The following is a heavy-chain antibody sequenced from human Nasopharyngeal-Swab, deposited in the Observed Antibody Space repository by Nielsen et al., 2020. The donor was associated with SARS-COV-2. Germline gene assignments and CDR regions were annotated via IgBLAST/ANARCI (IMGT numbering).Heavy chain of an antibody. J-gene: IGHJ6*03. CDR3: ARAGGVKMATIRFGLENYYFYMDV. D-gene: IGHD5-24*01. CDR1: GFTFSSYA. V-gene: IGHV3-30-3*01. CDR2: ISYDGSNK. Sequence: GESLKISCAASGFTFSSYAMHWVRQAPGKGLEWVAVISYDGSNKYYADSVKGRFTISRDNAKNSLYLQMNSLRAEDTAVYYCARAGGVKMATIRFGLENYYFYMDVWGKGTTVIVSS.